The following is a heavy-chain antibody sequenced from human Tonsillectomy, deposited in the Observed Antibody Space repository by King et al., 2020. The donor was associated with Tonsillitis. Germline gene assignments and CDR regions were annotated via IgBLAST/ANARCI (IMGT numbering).Heavy chain of an antibody. Sequence: VQLVESGGGVVQPGRSLRRSCAAAGFTFSSYGMHWVRQAPGKGLEWGALMSHDGSNRFYGDSVRGRFTISRDNSKNTVYLQMNSLTVDDTALYYCAKDSGVEAVAGEFDSWGQGTLVTVSS. J-gene: IGHJ4*02. D-gene: IGHD6-19*01. CDR2: MSHDGSNR. CDR1: GFTFSSYG. V-gene: IGHV3-30*18. CDR3: AKDSGVEAVAGEFDS.